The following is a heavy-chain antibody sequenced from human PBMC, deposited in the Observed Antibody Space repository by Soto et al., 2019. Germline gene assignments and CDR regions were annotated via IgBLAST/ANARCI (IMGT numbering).Heavy chain of an antibody. D-gene: IGHD3-16*01. CDR1: GYIFVNYG. J-gene: IGHJ6*02. CDR3: VMVDNYVTPTPQDV. CDR2: ISPYTGNT. Sequence: QVQLVQSGDEVKKPGASVKVSCKASGYIFVNYGIAWVRQAPRQGLEWMVWISPYTGNTHSASKVQGRLTMTTDTSASTAYMDLGSLTSDDTAVYYCVMVDNYVTPTPQDVWGQGTTVTVSS. V-gene: IGHV1-18*01.